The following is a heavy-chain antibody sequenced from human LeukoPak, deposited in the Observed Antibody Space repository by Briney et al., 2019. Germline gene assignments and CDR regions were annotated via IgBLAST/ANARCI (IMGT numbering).Heavy chain of an antibody. J-gene: IGHJ4*02. CDR1: GYTFTGYY. Sequence: ASVKVSCKPSGYTFTGYYTHWVRQAPGQGLEWMGWINPNSGGTNYAQKFQGRVTMTRDTSISTAYMELSTLRSDDTAVYYCARPGLNWLHPYYFDYWGQGTLVTVSS. CDR2: INPNSGGT. CDR3: ARPGLNWLHPYYFDY. V-gene: IGHV1-2*02. D-gene: IGHD5-24*01.